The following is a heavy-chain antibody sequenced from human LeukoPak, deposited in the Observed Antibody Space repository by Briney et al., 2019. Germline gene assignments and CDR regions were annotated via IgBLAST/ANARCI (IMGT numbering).Heavy chain of an antibody. V-gene: IGHV3-33*01. CDR2: IWFDGSNK. Sequence: GRSLRLSCAASGFTFGSYGMHWVRQAPGKGLEWVAIIWFDGSNKYYADSVKGRFTISRDNSKNTLYLQMNSLRAEDTAVYYCARERYGDYAYYFDYWGQGTLVTVSS. D-gene: IGHD4-17*01. CDR3: ARERYGDYAYYFDY. J-gene: IGHJ4*02. CDR1: GFTFGSYG.